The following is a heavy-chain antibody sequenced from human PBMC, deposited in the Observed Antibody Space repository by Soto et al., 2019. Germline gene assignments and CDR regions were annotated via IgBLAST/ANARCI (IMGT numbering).Heavy chain of an antibody. CDR1: GDSISNGGFY. J-gene: IGHJ5*02. V-gene: IGHV4-31*03. D-gene: IGHD2-15*01. CDR3: ARGGIAGHWFDP. Sequence: QVQLQESGPGLVKPSQTLSLTCTVSGDSISNGGFYYSWIRQHPGQGLEWVGYIFHSGSTLSNPYLRSRVTLSADTSKNQLFLKLTSVTAADTAVYYCARGGIAGHWFDPWGQGTLVTVSA. CDR2: IFHSGST.